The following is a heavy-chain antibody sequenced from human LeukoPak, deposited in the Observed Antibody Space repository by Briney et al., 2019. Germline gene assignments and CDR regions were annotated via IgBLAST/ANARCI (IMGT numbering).Heavy chain of an antibody. V-gene: IGHV3-23*01. D-gene: IGHD6-13*01. CDR1: GFTFSSYA. CDR3: AKNSNRLRIAAAGPFDY. J-gene: IGHJ4*02. Sequence: GWSLILFCAASGFTFSSYAMSWFLQAPGEGLVGVSAISGSGGSTYFADSAKSRLTISRDNSKNTLYLQMNSLRAEDKAVYYCAKNSNRLRIAAAGPFDYWGQGTLVTVSS. CDR2: ISGSGGST.